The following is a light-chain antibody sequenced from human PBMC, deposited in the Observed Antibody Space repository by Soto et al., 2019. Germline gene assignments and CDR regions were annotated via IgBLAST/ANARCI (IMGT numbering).Light chain of an antibody. J-gene: IGKJ1*01. CDR1: QSVSSN. Sequence: EIVMTQSPATLSVSPGERATLSCRASQSVSSNLAWYQQKPGQAPRLLIYDASTRATVIPARFSGSGSGTDFTLTINSLAPEDFAIYYCHQRQSWPRTFGQGTKVDIK. CDR3: HQRQSWPRT. V-gene: IGKV3-11*01. CDR2: DAS.